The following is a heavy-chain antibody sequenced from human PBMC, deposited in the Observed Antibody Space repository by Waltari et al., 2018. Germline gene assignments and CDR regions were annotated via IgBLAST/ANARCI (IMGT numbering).Heavy chain of an antibody. J-gene: IGHJ4*02. CDR2: IYTSGST. CDR3: ARGGYSSSWYEGGIFDY. CDR1: GGPISSYD. V-gene: IGHV4-4*07. D-gene: IGHD6-13*01. Sequence: QVQLQESGPGLVKPSETLSLTCTASGGPISSYDWSWIRQPAGKGLEWIGRIYTSGSTNYNPSLKSRVTISVDKSKNQFSLKLSSVTAADTAVYYCARGGYSSSWYEGGIFDYWGQGTLVTVSS.